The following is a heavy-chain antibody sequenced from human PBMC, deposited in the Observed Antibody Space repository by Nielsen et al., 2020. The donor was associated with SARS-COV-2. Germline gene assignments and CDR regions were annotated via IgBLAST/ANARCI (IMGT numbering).Heavy chain of an antibody. CDR2: IDPSDSYT. CDR1: GYSFTSYW. CDR3: ARDAPKYSSGWYWFDP. V-gene: IGHV5-10-1*01. Sequence: GESLKISCQGSGYSFTSYWISWVRQMPGKGLEWMGRIDPSDSYTNYSPSFQGHVTISADKPISTAYLQWSSLKASDTAMYYCARDAPKYSSGWYWFDPWGQGTLVTVSS. J-gene: IGHJ5*02. D-gene: IGHD6-19*01.